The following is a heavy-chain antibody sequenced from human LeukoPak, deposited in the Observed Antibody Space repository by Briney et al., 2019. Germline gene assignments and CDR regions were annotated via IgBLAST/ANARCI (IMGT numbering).Heavy chain of an antibody. CDR3: ARGLVSRNCIGNWFDP. CDR2: TYYTGGA. CDR1: VDPLRSSSYS. V-gene: IGHV4-39*01. Sequence: PSETLSLTCTVPVDPLRSSSYSRGRSPKPPGEGLERTGSTYYTGGAYYIPCLMRRVSISVDTSKNQFSLKLSAVTAADTAVYFCARGLVSRNCIGNWFDPWGEGTLVTVSS. J-gene: IGHJ5*02. D-gene: IGHD4-23*01.